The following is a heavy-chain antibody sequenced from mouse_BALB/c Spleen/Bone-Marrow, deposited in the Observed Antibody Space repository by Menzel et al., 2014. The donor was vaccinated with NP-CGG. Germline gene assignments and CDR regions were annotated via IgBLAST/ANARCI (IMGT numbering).Heavy chain of an antibody. CDR1: GFDFSRYW. Sequence: DVMLVESGGGLVQPGGSLKLSCAASGFDFSRYWTSWVRQAPGEGLDWIGEINPDSSTINYTPSLKDKFTISRDNAKNTLYLQMSKVRSEDTALYYCARLNYYGNLFVWGAGTTVTVSS. CDR3: ARLNYYGNLFV. J-gene: IGHJ1*01. D-gene: IGHD1-1*01. CDR2: INPDSSTI. V-gene: IGHV4-1*02.